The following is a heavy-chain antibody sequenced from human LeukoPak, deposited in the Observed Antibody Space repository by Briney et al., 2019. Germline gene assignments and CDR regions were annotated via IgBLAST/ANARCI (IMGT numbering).Heavy chain of an antibody. J-gene: IGHJ5*02. D-gene: IGHD6-13*01. CDR2: IWYDGSNK. V-gene: IGHV3-33*01. CDR3: ARGGQQLVINWFDP. CDR1: GFTFSSYG. Sequence: GGSLRLSCAASGFTFSSYGMHWVRQAPGKGLEWVAVIWYDGSNKYYADSVKGRLTISRDNSKNTLYLQMNSLRAEDTAVYYCARGGQQLVINWFDPWGQGTLVTVSS.